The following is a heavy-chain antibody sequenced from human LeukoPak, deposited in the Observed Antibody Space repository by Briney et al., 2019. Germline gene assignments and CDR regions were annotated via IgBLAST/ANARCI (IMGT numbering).Heavy chain of an antibody. CDR2: IYSGGST. Sequence: PGGPLRLSCAASGFIVSDKYMSWVRQAPGKGLEWVSVIYSGGSTYYADSVKGRFTISRDNSKNTRYLQMNSLRAEDTAVYYCARVAFRSSSYISGIDYWGQGTLVTVSS. D-gene: IGHD6-6*01. J-gene: IGHJ4*02. CDR1: GFIVSDKY. V-gene: IGHV3-53*01. CDR3: ARVAFRSSSYISGIDY.